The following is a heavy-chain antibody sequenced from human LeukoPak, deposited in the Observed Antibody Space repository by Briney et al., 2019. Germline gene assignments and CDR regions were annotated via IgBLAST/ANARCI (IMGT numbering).Heavy chain of an antibody. CDR2: INTNTGNP. D-gene: IGHD2-21*01. CDR3: ARGVRSLFDY. V-gene: IGHV7-4-1*02. Sequence: ASVKVSCKASGYTFTSYGLNWVRQAPGQGLEWMGWINTNTGNPAYAQGFTGRFVFSLDTSVSTADLQISSLKAEDTAVYFCARGVRSLFDYWGQGTLVTVSS. J-gene: IGHJ4*02. CDR1: GYTFTSYG.